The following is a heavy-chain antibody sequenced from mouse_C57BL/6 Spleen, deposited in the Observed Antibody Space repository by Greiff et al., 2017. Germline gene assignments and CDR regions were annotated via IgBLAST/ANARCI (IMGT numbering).Heavy chain of an antibody. CDR3: ARSWNYGSGYFDY. CDR1: GFSLSTSGMG. Sequence: QVTLKVSGPGILQPSQTLSLTCSFSGFSLSTSGMGVSWIRQPSGKGLVWLAHIYWDDDKRYNPSLKSRLTISKDTSRKQVFLRTTSVDTADTSTYYCARSWNYGSGYFDYWGQGTTLTVSS. CDR2: IYWDDDK. D-gene: IGHD1-1*01. V-gene: IGHV8-12*01. J-gene: IGHJ2*01.